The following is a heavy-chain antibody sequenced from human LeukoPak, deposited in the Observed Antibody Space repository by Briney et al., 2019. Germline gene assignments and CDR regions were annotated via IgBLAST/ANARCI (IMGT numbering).Heavy chain of an antibody. CDR2: IRVTSSYM. V-gene: IGHV3-21*01. CDR1: GFTFSSYS. CDR3: ARDFYSDSSLWAFDI. J-gene: IGHJ3*02. Sequence: GGCLRLSCAASGFTFSSYSMNWVRQAPGKGLEWVSSIRVTSSYMYYADSVKGRFTVSRDNAKNSLYLQMNSLRAGDTAVYYCARDFYSDSSLWAFDIWGPGTMVTVSS. D-gene: IGHD3-22*01.